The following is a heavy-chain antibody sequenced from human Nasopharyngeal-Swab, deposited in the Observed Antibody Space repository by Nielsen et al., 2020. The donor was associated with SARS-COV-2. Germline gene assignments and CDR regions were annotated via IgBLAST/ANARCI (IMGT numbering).Heavy chain of an antibody. CDR2: IYYSGST. V-gene: IGHV4-39*07. CDR3: ARDTVKRRWLQLDSGYYYYYGMDV. Sequence: WIRQPPGKGLGWIGSIYYSGSTYYNPSLKSRVTISVDTSKNQFSLKLSSVTAADTAVYYCARDTVKRRWLQLDSGYYYYYGMDVWGQGTTVTVSS. D-gene: IGHD5-24*01. J-gene: IGHJ6*02.